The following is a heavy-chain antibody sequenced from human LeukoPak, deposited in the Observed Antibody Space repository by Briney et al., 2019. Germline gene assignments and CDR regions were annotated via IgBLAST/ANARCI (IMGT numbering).Heavy chain of an antibody. CDR3: ARYFGWGSSSSYYYYMDV. CDR1: GYTFTSYG. V-gene: IGHV1-18*01. J-gene: IGHJ6*03. Sequence: GASVKVSCKAYGYTFTSYGISWLRQAPGQGLEWMGWISAYNGNTNYAQKLQGRVTMTTDTYTSTAYMELRSLRSDDTAVYYCARYFGWGSSSSYYYYMDVWGKGTTVTVSS. CDR2: ISAYNGNT. D-gene: IGHD6-6*01.